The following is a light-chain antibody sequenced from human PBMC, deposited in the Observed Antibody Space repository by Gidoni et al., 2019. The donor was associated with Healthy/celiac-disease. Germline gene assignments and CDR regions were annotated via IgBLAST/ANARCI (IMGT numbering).Light chain of an antibody. CDR3: QQYYSYPLT. CDR1: QGISSY. CDR2: AAS. Sequence: AIRVTQSPSSFSASTGDRVTITCRASQGISSYLAWYQQKPGNAPKLLIYAASTLQSGVPSRFSGSGSGTDFTLTISCLQSEDFATYYCQQYYSYPLTFGPGTKVDIK. V-gene: IGKV1-8*01. J-gene: IGKJ3*01.